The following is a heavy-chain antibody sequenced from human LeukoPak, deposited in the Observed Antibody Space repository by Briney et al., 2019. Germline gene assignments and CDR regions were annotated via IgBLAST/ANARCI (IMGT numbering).Heavy chain of an antibody. Sequence: GGSLRLSCAASGFTFSSYWMSWVRQAPGKGLEWVANIKQDGSEKYYVDSVKGRFTISRDNAKNSLYLQMSSLRVGDTAVYYCVRDTLGDFYFDYWGQGTLVTVSS. CDR3: VRDTLGDFYFDY. CDR1: GFTFSSYW. J-gene: IGHJ4*02. D-gene: IGHD3-16*01. V-gene: IGHV3-7*01. CDR2: IKQDGSEK.